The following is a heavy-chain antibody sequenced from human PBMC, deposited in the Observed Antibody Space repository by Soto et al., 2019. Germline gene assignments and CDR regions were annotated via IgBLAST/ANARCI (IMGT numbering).Heavy chain of an antibody. J-gene: IGHJ6*03. V-gene: IGHV3-30*18. CDR3: AKSMYGGWDLYYYHMDV. CDR1: GFTFSSYG. Sequence: QVQLVESGGGVVQPGRSLRLSCAASGFTFSSYGMHWVRQAPGKGLEWVAVISYDGSNKYYADSVKGRFTISRDNSKNTLYLQMNSLRAEDTAVYYCAKSMYGGWDLYYYHMDVWGKGTTVTVSS. D-gene: IGHD2-8*01. CDR2: ISYDGSNK.